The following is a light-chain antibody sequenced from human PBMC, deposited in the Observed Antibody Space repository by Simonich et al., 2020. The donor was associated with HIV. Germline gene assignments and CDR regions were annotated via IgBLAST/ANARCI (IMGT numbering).Light chain of an antibody. CDR1: QGLLHSDGNTY. Sequence: DIVMTQSPLSLSVTPGQSASISCKSSQGLLHSDGNTYLYWYLQKPGQSPQLLMYEFSNRFSGVPERFSASGSGTDFTLKISRVEAEDVGVYYCMQGIHLPITFGQGTRLEMK. CDR3: MQGIHLPIT. V-gene: IGKV2-29*02. J-gene: IGKJ5*01. CDR2: EFS.